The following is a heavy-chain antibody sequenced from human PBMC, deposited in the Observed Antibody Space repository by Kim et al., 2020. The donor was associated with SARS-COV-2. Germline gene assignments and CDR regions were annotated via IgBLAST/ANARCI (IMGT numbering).Heavy chain of an antibody. CDR1: GGSISSSNW. Sequence: SETLSLTCAVSGGSISSSNWWSWVRQPPGKGLEWIGEIYHSGSTNYNPSLKSRVTISVDKSKNQFSLKLSSVTAADTAVYYCARSGSSWYEADYYYGMDVWGQGTTVTVSS. V-gene: IGHV4-4*02. CDR2: IYHSGST. CDR3: ARSGSSWYEADYYYGMDV. D-gene: IGHD6-13*01. J-gene: IGHJ6*02.